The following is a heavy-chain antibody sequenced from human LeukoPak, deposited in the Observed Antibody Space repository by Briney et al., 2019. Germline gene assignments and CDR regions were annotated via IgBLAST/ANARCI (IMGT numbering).Heavy chain of an antibody. CDR1: GYTFTGYY. Sequence: GASVKVSCKASGYTFTGYYMHWVRQAPGQGLEWMGWINPNSGTNYAQKFQGRVTMTRDTSISTAYMELSRLRSDDTAVYYCARSNTATRRGDNWFDPWGQGTLVTVSS. D-gene: IGHD6-6*01. V-gene: IGHV1-2*02. CDR2: INPNSGT. J-gene: IGHJ5*02. CDR3: ARSNTATRRGDNWFDP.